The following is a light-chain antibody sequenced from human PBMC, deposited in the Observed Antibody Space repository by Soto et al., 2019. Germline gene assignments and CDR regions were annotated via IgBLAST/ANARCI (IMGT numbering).Light chain of an antibody. CDR3: KQYGSSPWT. CDR1: QSVSSGY. CDR2: DAS. V-gene: IGKV3D-20*01. Sequence: EIVLTQSPATLSLSPGERATLSCGASQSVSSGYLAWSQQKPGLAPRLLIYDASSRATGIPDRFSGSGSGTDFTLTISGLEPEDFAVYYCKQYGSSPWTFGQGTRVEIK. J-gene: IGKJ1*01.